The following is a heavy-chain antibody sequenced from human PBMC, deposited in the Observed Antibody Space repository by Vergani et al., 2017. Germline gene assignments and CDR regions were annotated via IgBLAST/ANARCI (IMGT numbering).Heavy chain of an antibody. J-gene: IGHJ4*02. Sequence: QVQLQQWGAGLLKPSETLSLTCAVYGGSFSGYYWSWIRQPPGKGLEWIGEINHSGSTNYNPSLKSRVTISVDTSKNQFSLKLSSVTAADTAVYYCATLGTYDYVWGIYRYTEDYWGQGTLVTVSS. CDR1: GGSFSGYY. D-gene: IGHD3-16*02. CDR2: INHSGST. V-gene: IGHV4-34*01. CDR3: ATLGTYDYVWGIYRYTEDY.